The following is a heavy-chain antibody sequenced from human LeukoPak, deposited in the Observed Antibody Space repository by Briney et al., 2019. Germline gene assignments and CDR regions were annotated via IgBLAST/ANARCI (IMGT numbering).Heavy chain of an antibody. J-gene: IGHJ4*02. Sequence: SETLSLTCSVSGGSISPYYWSCIRQPPGTGLEWIGYIYDSGNTHYNPSLKSRVTISLDMSKNQFSLKVTSVTAADTAVYYCARRSVGTTHFDFWGQGTLVTVSS. CDR1: GGSISPYY. CDR3: ARRSVGTTHFDF. CDR2: IYDSGNT. V-gene: IGHV4-59*08. D-gene: IGHD2/OR15-2a*01.